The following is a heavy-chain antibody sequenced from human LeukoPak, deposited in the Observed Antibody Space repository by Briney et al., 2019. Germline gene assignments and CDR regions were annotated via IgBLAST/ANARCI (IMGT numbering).Heavy chain of an antibody. V-gene: IGHV4-39*07. CDR2: IYYSVST. J-gene: IGHJ3*02. CDR1: GCSIRSSSYY. Sequence: SETLSLTCTVSGCSIRSSSYYWGWIRQPPGKGLEWIGSIYYSVSTYYNPSLKSRVNISVDTSKNQFSLKLSSVTAADTAVYYCARDGIWGQGTMVTVSS. CDR3: ARDGI.